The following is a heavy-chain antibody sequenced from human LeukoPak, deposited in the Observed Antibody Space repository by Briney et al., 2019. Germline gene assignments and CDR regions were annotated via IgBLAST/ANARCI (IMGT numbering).Heavy chain of an antibody. CDR2: IIPIFGTA. Sequence: ASVKVSCKASGGTFSSYAISWVRQAPGQGLEWMGGIIPIFGTANYAQKFQGRVTITADESTSTAYMELSSLRSEDTAVYYCARATAMDSYYYYYMDVWGKGTTVTVSS. D-gene: IGHD5-18*01. CDR1: GGTFSSYA. V-gene: IGHV1-69*13. CDR3: ARATAMDSYYYYYMDV. J-gene: IGHJ6*03.